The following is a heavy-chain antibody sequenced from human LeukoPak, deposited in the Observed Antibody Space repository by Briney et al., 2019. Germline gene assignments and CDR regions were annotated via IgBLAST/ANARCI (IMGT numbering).Heavy chain of an antibody. J-gene: IGHJ6*02. CDR3: ARTQTDYYDSSGYYFWYYYYGMDV. CDR2: ISSNGGST. CDR1: GFTFSSYA. D-gene: IGHD3-22*01. Sequence: PGGTLRLSCAASGFTFSSYAMHWVRQAPGKGLEYVSAISSNGGSTYYANSVKGRFTISRDNSKNTLYLQMGSLRAEDMDVYYCARTQTDYYDSSGYYFWYYYYGMDVWGQGATVTVSS. V-gene: IGHV3-64*01.